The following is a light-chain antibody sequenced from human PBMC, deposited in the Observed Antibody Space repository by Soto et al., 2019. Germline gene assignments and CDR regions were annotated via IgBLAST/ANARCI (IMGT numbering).Light chain of an antibody. V-gene: IGKV3-11*01. Sequence: EIVLTQSPATLSLSPGERATLSCRASQSVSSYLAWYQQKPGQAPRLLIYDASNRATGIPARFSGSGSGTDFTLTISSLEPEDFAVYYCQQRSNWPPLFTVGPGTKVDSK. J-gene: IGKJ3*01. CDR2: DAS. CDR3: QQRSNWPPLFT. CDR1: QSVSSY.